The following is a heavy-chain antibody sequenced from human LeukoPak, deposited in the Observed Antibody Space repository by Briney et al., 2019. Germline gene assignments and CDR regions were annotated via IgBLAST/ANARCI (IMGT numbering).Heavy chain of an antibody. D-gene: IGHD7-27*01. CDR2: IYYSGST. V-gene: IGHV4-59*01. CDR1: GGSISSYY. J-gene: IGHJ3*02. Sequence: PSETLSLTCTVSGGSISSYYWSWIRQPPGKGLEWIGYIYYSGSTNYNPSLKSRVTISVETSKNQFSLKLSSVTAADTAVYYCARTPLGIDAFDIWGQGTMVTVSS. CDR3: ARTPLGIDAFDI.